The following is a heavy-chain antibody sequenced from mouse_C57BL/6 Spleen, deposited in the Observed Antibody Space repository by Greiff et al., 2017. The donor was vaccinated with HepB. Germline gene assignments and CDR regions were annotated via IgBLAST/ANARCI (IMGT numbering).Heavy chain of an antibody. D-gene: IGHD1-1*01. CDR3: ARRDDYGSRGFAY. Sequence: QVQLQQPGAELVKPGASVKLSCKASGYTFTSYWMQWVKQRPGQGLEWIGEIDPSDSYTNYNQKFKGKATLTVDTSSSTAYMQLSSLTSEDSAVYYCARRDDYGSRGFAYWGQGTLVTVSA. CDR1: GYTFTSYW. V-gene: IGHV1-50*01. CDR2: IDPSDSYT. J-gene: IGHJ3*01.